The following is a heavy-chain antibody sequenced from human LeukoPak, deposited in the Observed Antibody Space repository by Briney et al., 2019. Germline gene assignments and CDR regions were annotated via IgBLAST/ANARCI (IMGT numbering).Heavy chain of an antibody. CDR1: GFTFIDHY. Sequence: GGSLRLSCAASGFTFIDHYMDWVRQAPGKRLEWVCRSRNKANSYTTEYAAPVKGRFTISRDDSKDSLYLQMTSLKTEDTAVYYCTRDSDYYYMDVWGKGTTVTVS. J-gene: IGHJ6*03. CDR2: SRNKANSYTT. D-gene: IGHD6-19*01. V-gene: IGHV3-72*01. CDR3: TRDSDYYYMDV.